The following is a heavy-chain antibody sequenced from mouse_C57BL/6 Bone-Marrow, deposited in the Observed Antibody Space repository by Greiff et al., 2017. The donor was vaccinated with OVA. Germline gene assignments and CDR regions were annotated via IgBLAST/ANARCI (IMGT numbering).Heavy chain of an antibody. V-gene: IGHV1-52*01. Sequence: QVQLQQPGAELVRPGSSVKLSCKASGYTFTSYWMHWVKQRPIQGLEWIGNIDPSDSETHYNQKFKDKATLTVDKSSSTAYMQLSSLTSEDSAVYYCARTYSNWYFDVWGTWTTVTVSS. CDR3: ARTYSNWYFDV. CDR1: GYTFTSYW. CDR2: IDPSDSET. J-gene: IGHJ1*03. D-gene: IGHD2-5*01.